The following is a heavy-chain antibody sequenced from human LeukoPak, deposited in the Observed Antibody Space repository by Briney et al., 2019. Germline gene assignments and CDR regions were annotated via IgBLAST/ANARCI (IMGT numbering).Heavy chain of an antibody. D-gene: IGHD6-13*01. CDR1: GGSMSSYY. CDR3: ARSGSWTLNFDS. Sequence: SETLSLTCTVSGGSMSSYYWSWIRQPPGKGLEWIGYIYYSGSTNYNPSLKSRVTISVDTSKNQFSLKLSSVTAADTAVYYCARSGSWTLNFDSWGQGTLVTVSS. V-gene: IGHV4-59*01. CDR2: IYYSGST. J-gene: IGHJ4*02.